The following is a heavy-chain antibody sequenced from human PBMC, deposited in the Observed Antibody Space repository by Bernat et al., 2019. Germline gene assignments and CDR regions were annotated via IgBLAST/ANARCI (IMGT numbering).Heavy chain of an antibody. CDR1: GYSFTNYW. J-gene: IGHJ4*02. CDR3: ARHSEFWSGSSPPDY. V-gene: IGHV5-51*01. CDR2: IYPGDSDT. Sequence: EVQLVQSGAELKKPGESLKISCEGSGYSFTNYWIAWVCQMPGKGLEWMGVIYPGDSDTRYSPSFQGQVTISADKSISTAYLQWSSLKASDTAMYYRARHSEFWSGSSPPDYWGQGTLVTVSS. D-gene: IGHD3-3*01.